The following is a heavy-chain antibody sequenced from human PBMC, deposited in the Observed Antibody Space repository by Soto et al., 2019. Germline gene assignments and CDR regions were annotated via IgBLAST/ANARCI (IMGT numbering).Heavy chain of an antibody. V-gene: IGHV4-34*01. Sequence: QVQLQQWGAGLLKPSETLSLTCAVYGGSFSGYYWTWIRQPPGTGLEWIGEINHSGSTNYNPFLKSRVTISVDTSKNQCSLKLTSVTAADTAVYYCARDKITGLFDYWGQGTLVTVSS. CDR2: INHSGST. J-gene: IGHJ4*02. CDR1: GGSFSGYY. D-gene: IGHD2-8*02. CDR3: ARDKITGLFDY.